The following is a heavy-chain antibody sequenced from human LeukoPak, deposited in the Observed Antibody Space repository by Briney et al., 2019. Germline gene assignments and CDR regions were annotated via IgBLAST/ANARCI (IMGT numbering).Heavy chain of an antibody. CDR3: ARAPPSSGYAYHFDI. Sequence: GSLRLSCAASEFTFSSYWMHWVRQAPGKGLVWVSRIYSDGSITTYTDSVKGRFTISRDNARNTLYLHMNSLRAEDTAVYYCARAPPSSGYAYHFDIWGQGTMVTVSS. J-gene: IGHJ3*02. CDR2: IYSDGSIT. CDR1: EFTFSSYW. V-gene: IGHV3-74*03. D-gene: IGHD5-18*01.